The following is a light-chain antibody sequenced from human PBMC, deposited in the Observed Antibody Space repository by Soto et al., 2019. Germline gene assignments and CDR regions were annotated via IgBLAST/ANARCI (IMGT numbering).Light chain of an antibody. Sequence: QSALTQPASVSGSPGQSITISCTGTSSDVGGYNYVSWYQQHPGKAPKHMIYDVSNRPSGVSNRFSGSKSGNTASLTISGLQAEDEADYYCSSYTSSSSVVFGEGTKVTVL. CDR2: DVS. CDR3: SSYTSSSSVV. J-gene: IGLJ2*01. CDR1: SSDVGGYNY. V-gene: IGLV2-14*01.